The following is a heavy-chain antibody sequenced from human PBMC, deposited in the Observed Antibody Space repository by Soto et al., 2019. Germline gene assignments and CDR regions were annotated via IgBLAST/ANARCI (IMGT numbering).Heavy chain of an antibody. J-gene: IGHJ4*02. D-gene: IGHD3-10*01. CDR2: IRDRAYSYAT. V-gene: IGHV3-73*01. CDR1: GFVFKDSS. Sequence: EVLLVESGGGLVQPGGSLKLSCAASGFVFKDSSIHWVRQASGKGLEWVGRIRDRAYSYATAYAASVKGRFTISRDDSRSTAYLQMDSLKTEDTAIYYCTRLISAAQDYWGQGTLVTVSS. CDR3: TRLISAAQDY.